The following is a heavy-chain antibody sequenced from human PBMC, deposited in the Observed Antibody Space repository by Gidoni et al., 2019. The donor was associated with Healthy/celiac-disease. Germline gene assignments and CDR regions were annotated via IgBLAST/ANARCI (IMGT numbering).Heavy chain of an antibody. V-gene: IGHV3-49*05. CDR3: TRVGWYFDWYNNWFDP. CDR2: IRSKAYGGTT. D-gene: IGHD3-9*01. Sequence: EVQLVESGGGLVKPGRSLRLSCTASGFTFGDYAMSWFRQAPGKGLEWVGFIRSKAYGGTTEYAASVKGRFTISRDDSKSIAYLQMNSLKTEDTAVYYCTRVGWYFDWYNNWFDPWGQGTLVTVSS. CDR1: GFTFGDYA. J-gene: IGHJ5*02.